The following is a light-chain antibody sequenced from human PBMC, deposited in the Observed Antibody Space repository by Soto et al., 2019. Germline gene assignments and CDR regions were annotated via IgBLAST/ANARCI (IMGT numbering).Light chain of an antibody. CDR3: QQYSASPLT. CDR2: GAS. CDR1: QSIRNN. V-gene: IGKV3-15*01. J-gene: IGKJ4*01. Sequence: EIVMPQSPAILSVSPGDGATLFCRASQSIRNNFLAWYQHKPGQAPRLLIHGASTRATGVPARFSGSASETEFTLTISSLQSEDFAVDYWQQYSASPLTFGGGTKVEI.